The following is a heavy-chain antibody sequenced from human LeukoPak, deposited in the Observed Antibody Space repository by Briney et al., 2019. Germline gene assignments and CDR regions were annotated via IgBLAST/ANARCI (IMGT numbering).Heavy chain of an antibody. D-gene: IGHD2-15*01. CDR3: AKDKVAATPHYYYGMDV. V-gene: IGHV3-23*01. CDR1: GFTFSSYA. J-gene: IGHJ6*02. Sequence: GGSLRLSCAASGFTFSSYAMSWVRQAPGKGLEWVSAISGGGGNTYYADSVKGRFTISRDNSKNTLFLQMNSLRAEDTAVYYCAKDKVAATPHYYYGMDVWGQGTTVTVSS. CDR2: ISGGGGNT.